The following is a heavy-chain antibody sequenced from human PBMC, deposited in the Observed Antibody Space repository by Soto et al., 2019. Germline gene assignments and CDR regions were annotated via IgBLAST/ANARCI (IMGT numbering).Heavy chain of an antibody. D-gene: IGHD3-3*01. CDR1: GFTFSSYG. J-gene: IGHJ6*02. Sequence: GESLKISCAASGFTFSSYGMHWVRQAPGKGLEWVAVISYDGSNKYYADSVKGRFTISRDNSKNTLYLQMNSLRAEDTAVYYCAKMYYDFWSGYYRESYYYGMDVWGQGTTVTVSS. V-gene: IGHV3-30*18. CDR2: ISYDGSNK. CDR3: AKMYYDFWSGYYRESYYYGMDV.